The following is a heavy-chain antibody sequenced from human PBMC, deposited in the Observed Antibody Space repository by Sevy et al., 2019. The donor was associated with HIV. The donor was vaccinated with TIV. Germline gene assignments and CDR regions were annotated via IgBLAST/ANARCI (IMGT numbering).Heavy chain of an antibody. CDR1: GYTLTKLS. CDR2: FDPEDGET. V-gene: IGHV1-24*01. Sequence: ASVKVSCKVYGYTLTKLSINWVRQAPGKGLEWMAIFDPEDGETFYAQKFQGTVTLTKDTSTDTAYMELSSLTSEDTAVYYCATTKDYYDASGYPFDDWGQGTLVTVSS. J-gene: IGHJ4*02. CDR3: ATTKDYYDASGYPFDD. D-gene: IGHD3-22*01.